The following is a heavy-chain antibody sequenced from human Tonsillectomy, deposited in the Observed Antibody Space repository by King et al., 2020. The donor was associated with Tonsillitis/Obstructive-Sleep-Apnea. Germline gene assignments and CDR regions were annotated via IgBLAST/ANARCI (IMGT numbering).Heavy chain of an antibody. V-gene: IGHV1-69*01. Sequence: VQLVESGAEVKKPGSSVTVSCKASGGTFSSYAISWVRQAPGHGLEWMGGIIPIFGTANYAQKFQGRVTITADESTSTAYMELSSLRSEDTAVYYCARERGPDYGVWYYYMDVWGKGTTVTVSS. J-gene: IGHJ6*03. CDR3: ARERGPDYGVWYYYMDV. CDR1: GGTFSSYA. D-gene: IGHD4-17*01. CDR2: IIPIFGTA.